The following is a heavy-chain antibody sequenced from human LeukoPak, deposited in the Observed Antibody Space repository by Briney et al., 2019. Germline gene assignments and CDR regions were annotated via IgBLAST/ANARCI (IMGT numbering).Heavy chain of an antibody. V-gene: IGHV4-61*02. J-gene: IGHJ6*03. D-gene: IGHD3-10*01. Sequence: PSQTLSLTCTVSGGSISSGSYYWSWIRQPAGKGLEWIGRIYTSGSTNYNPSLKSRVTISVDTSKNQFSLKLSSVTAADTAVYYCARLRHYYGTPRPRYYYYYMDVWGKGTTVTISS. CDR2: IYTSGST. CDR1: GGSISSGSYY. CDR3: ARLRHYYGTPRPRYYYYYMDV.